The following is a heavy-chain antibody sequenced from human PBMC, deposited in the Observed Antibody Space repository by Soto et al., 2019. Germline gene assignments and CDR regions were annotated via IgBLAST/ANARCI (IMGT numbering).Heavy chain of an antibody. J-gene: IGHJ4*02. Sequence: QVQLQQWGAGLLKPSETLSLTCAVYGGSFSGYYWSWIRQPPGKGLEWIGEINHSGSTNYNPSLQGRVNIAVDTSKNQCSLKLSSVTVADTAVYYCARVSSGWDIDYWGQGTLVTVSS. D-gene: IGHD6-19*01. CDR3: ARVSSGWDIDY. V-gene: IGHV4-34*01. CDR1: GGSFSGYY. CDR2: INHSGST.